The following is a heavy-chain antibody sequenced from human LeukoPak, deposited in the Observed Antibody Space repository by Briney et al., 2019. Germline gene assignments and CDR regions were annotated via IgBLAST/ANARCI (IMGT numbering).Heavy chain of an antibody. CDR1: GFTFSDYH. Sequence: GGTLRLSCPASGFTFSDYHRSWIRQPPGTGLEWVSYISSSGRTIYYPDSVKRRFTISKDNAKISLYLQMNNLRAEDTAVYYCARNELIRSGYWGSRVDTDYWGQGTLVTVSS. V-gene: IGHV3-11*04. CDR3: ARNELIRSGYWGSRVDTDY. D-gene: IGHD5-18*01. J-gene: IGHJ4*02. CDR2: ISSSGRTI.